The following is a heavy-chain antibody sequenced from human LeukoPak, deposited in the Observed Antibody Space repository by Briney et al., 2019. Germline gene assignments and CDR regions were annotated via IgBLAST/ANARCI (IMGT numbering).Heavy chain of an antibody. Sequence: SETLSLACTVSGGSISSGDYYWSWIRQPPGKGLEWIGYIYYSGSTYYNPSLKSRVTISVDTSKNQFSLKLSSVTAADTAVYYCARLPGRRFDPWGQGTLVTVSS. CDR3: ARLPGRRFDP. CDR1: GGSISSGDYY. J-gene: IGHJ5*02. V-gene: IGHV4-30-4*01. CDR2: IYYSGST.